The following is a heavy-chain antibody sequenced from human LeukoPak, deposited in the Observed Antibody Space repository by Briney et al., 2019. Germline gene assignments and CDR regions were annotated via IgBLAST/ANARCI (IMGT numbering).Heavy chain of an antibody. D-gene: IGHD3-10*01. Sequence: SETLSLTCAVYGGSFSGYYWSWIRQPPGKGLEWIGEINHSGSTNYNPSLKSRVTISVDTSKNQFSLKLSSVTAADTAVYYCARGQYYYGSGSRGGLAHWGQGTTVTVSS. CDR1: GGSFSGYY. CDR2: INHSGST. J-gene: IGHJ6*02. CDR3: ARGQYYYGSGSRGGLAH. V-gene: IGHV4-34*01.